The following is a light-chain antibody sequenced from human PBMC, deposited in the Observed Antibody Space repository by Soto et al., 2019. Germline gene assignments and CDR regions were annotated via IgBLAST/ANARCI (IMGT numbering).Light chain of an antibody. V-gene: IGKV3-20*01. J-gene: IGKJ1*01. Sequence: EILLTQSPGALSLSPGERATLSCRASQSIINNYLAWYQQKPGQAPRLLIYGASNRATGIPDRFRGSGFGTDFSLTISRLQSEDFAVYYCQHYNTWPWTFGQGTKVEIK. CDR1: QSIINNY. CDR3: QHYNTWPWT. CDR2: GAS.